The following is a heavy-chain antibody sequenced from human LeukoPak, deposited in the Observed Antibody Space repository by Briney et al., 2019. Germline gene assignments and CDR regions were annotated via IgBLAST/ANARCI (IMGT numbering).Heavy chain of an antibody. CDR2: ISYDGSNK. CDR1: GFTFSSYG. V-gene: IGHV3-30*18. Sequence: GGSLRLSCAASGFTFSSYGMHWVRQAPGKGLEWVAVISYDGSNKYYADSVKGRFTISRDNSKNTLYLQMNSLRAEDTAVYYCAKDPSSGWHLGGYYYYGMDVWGQGTTVTVSS. D-gene: IGHD6-19*01. J-gene: IGHJ6*02. CDR3: AKDPSSGWHLGGYYYYGMDV.